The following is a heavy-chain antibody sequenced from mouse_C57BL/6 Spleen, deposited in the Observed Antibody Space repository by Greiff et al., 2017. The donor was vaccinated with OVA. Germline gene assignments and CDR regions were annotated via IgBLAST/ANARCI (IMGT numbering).Heavy chain of an antibody. J-gene: IGHJ4*01. CDR2: IDPSDSET. CDR3: ARSGDYYAMDY. CDR1: GYTFTSYW. Sequence: QVQLQQPGAELVRPGSSVKLSCKASGYTFTSYWMHWVKQRPIQGLEWIGNIDPSDSETHYNQKFKDKATLTVDKSSSTAYMQLSSLRSEDSAVYYCARSGDYYAMDYWGQGTSVTVSS. V-gene: IGHV1-52*01.